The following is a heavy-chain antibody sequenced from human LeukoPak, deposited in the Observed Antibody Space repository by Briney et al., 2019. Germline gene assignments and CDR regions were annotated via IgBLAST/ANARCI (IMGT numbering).Heavy chain of an antibody. CDR3: ASLYYYGSGSHLNWFDP. J-gene: IGHJ5*02. V-gene: IGHV5-10-1*01. D-gene: IGHD3-10*01. CDR2: IDPSDSYT. Sequence: GESLRISCKGSGYSFTSYWISWVRQMPGKGLEWMGRIDPSDSYTNYSPSFQGHVTISADKSISTAYLQWSSLKASDTAMYYCASLYYYGSGSHLNWFDPWGHGTTVTVSS. CDR1: GYSFTSYW.